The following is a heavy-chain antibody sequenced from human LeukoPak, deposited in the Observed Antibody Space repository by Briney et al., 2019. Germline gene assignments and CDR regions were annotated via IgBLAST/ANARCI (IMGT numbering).Heavy chain of an antibody. J-gene: IGHJ6*03. V-gene: IGHV1-69*06. CDR3: ARAELERLNYYYYYMDV. CDR2: IIPIFGTA. D-gene: IGHD1-1*01. CDR1: GGTFSSYA. Sequence: SVKVSCKASGGTFSSYAISWVRQAPGQGLEWMGGIIPIFGTANYAQKFQGRVTITADKSTSTAYMELSSLRSEDTAVYYCARAELERLNYYYYYMDVWGKGTTVTISS.